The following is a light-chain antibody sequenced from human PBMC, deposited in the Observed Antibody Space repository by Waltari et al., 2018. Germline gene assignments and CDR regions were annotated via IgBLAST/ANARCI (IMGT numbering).Light chain of an antibody. CDR3: QSYDSDLNAVL. V-gene: IGLV1-40*01. CDR2: RGD. J-gene: IGLJ2*01. CDR1: SSNIGAGYD. Sequence: QSVLTQPPSVSGAPGQSVTISCTGSSSNIGAGYDVHWYQQIPGSAPKFLIYRGDNRPSGVPGRFSGSKSGTSASLSVTGLHVEEEADYFCQSYDSDLNAVLCGGGTKLTVL.